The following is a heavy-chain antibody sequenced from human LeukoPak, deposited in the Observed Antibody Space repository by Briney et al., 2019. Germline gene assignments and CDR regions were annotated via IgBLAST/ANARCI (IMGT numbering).Heavy chain of an antibody. V-gene: IGHV3-53*05. CDR2: LYSGGST. Sequence: GGYLRLSCVASGFTVSSNYMSWVRQAPGKGLEWVSVLYSGGSTNYADSVKGRFTISRDTSKNTLYLQMNSLRAEDTAVYYCARGSNSGYDFDYWGQGTLVTVSS. J-gene: IGHJ4*02. CDR3: ARGSNSGYDFDY. D-gene: IGHD5-12*01. CDR1: GFTVSSNY.